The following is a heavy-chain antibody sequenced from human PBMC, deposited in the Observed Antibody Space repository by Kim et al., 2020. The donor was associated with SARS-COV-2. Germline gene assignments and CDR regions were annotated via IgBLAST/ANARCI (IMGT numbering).Heavy chain of an antibody. CDR3: ARPYCSGGSCFYAMDV. Sequence: SETLSLTCAVYGGSFSGYYWSWIRQPPGKGLEWIGEINHSGSTNYNLSLKSRVTISVDTSKNQFSLKLTSVTAADTAVYYCARPYCSGGSCFYAMDVWG. CDR1: GGSFSGYY. D-gene: IGHD2-15*01. J-gene: IGHJ6*02. CDR2: INHSGST. V-gene: IGHV4-34*01.